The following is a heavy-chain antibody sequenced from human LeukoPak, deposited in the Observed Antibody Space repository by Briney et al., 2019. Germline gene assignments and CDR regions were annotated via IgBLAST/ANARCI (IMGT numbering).Heavy chain of an antibody. J-gene: IGHJ4*02. D-gene: IGHD6-13*01. CDR3: ARARSWYRGPFDY. Sequence: GRSLRLSCAASGFTFSSYAMHWVRQAPGKGLEWVAVISYDGSNKYYADSVKGRFTISRDNSKNTLYLQMNSLRAEDTAVYYCARARSWYRGPFDYWGQGTLVTVSS. CDR2: ISYDGSNK. CDR1: GFTFSSYA. V-gene: IGHV3-30-3*01.